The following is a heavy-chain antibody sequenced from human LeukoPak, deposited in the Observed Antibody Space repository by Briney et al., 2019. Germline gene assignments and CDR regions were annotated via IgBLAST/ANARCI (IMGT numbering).Heavy chain of an antibody. J-gene: IGHJ4*02. CDR3: AREQSNIYGSSWFAGFDS. CDR2: ISYDGNNK. V-gene: IGHV3-30*04. Sequence: GGSLRLSCAASGFTFSSYSMNWVRQAPGKGLEWVAVISYDGNNKYYADSVKGRFTISRDNSKNTLYLQMNSLRAEDTAVYYCAREQSNIYGSSWFAGFDSWGQGTLVTVSS. D-gene: IGHD6-13*01. CDR1: GFTFSSYS.